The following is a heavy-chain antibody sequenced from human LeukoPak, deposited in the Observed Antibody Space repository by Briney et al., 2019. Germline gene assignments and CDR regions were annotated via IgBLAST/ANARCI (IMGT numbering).Heavy chain of an antibody. D-gene: IGHD6-19*01. CDR1: GFTFDDYA. V-gene: IGHV3-9*01. CDR2: ITWNGGMR. J-gene: IGHJ4*02. CDR3: AKEIAVAGYAFDY. Sequence: PGGSLRLSCAASGFTFDDYAMHWVRQAPGKGLEWVSGITWNGGMRGYADSVKGRFTISRDNAKKSLYLQMNNLRVEDTALYYCAKEIAVAGYAFDYWGQGILVTVSS.